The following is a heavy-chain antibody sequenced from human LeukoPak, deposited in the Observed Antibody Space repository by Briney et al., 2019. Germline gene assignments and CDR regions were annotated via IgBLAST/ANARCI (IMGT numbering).Heavy chain of an antibody. CDR1: GFTFSSYT. J-gene: IGHJ4*02. D-gene: IGHD1-26*01. V-gene: IGHV3-21*01. CDR2: ITSSSTYI. Sequence: GGSLRLSCVASGFTFSSYTMNWVRQAPGKGLEWVSSITSSSTYIYYADSVKGRFTISRGNAKNSLYLQMNSLRAEDTAVYYCARDVGFDSWGQGPLVTVSS. CDR3: ARDVGFDS.